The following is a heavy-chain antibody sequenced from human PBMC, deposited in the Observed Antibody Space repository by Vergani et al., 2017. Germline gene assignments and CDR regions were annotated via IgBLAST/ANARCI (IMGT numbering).Heavy chain of an antibody. D-gene: IGHD1-1*01. V-gene: IGHV5-10-1*03. J-gene: IGHJ3*01. CDR3: ASSKGYKALHDALDL. CDR2: IDPSDSYT. Sequence: EVQLVQSGAEVKTPGESLRISCKGSGYSFTSYWISWVRQMPGKGLEWMGRIDPSDSYTNYSPSFQGHVTISADKSISTAYLQWSSLRAEDTAVYYCASSKGYKALHDALDLWGQGTMVSVSS. CDR1: GYSFTSYW.